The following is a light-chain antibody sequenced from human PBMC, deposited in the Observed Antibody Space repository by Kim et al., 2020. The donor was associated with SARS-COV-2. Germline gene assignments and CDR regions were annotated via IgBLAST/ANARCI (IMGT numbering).Light chain of an antibody. CDR3: QLYGSTPPWT. J-gene: IGKJ1*01. V-gene: IGKV3-20*01. Sequence: IVLTQSPGTLSLSPGERATLSCRASQSVSGSYLAWYQQKPGQAPRLLIYTASNRATGIPDRFSGSGSGTDFTLTISGLAPEDFAVYYCQLYGSTPPWTFGQGTKVDIK. CDR2: TAS. CDR1: QSVSGSY.